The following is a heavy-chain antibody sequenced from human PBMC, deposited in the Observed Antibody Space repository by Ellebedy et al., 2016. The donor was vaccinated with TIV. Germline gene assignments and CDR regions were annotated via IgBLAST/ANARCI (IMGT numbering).Heavy chain of an antibody. J-gene: IGHJ6*02. V-gene: IGHV3-64D*06. Sequence: PGGSLRLSCSASGFTFSDYAMHWVRQAPGQGLEYVSGISSTGVGTYFGDSVKDRFTVFRDNPKNTVYLAMSSLRDEETAVYYCVKDEVWGVRGPIRLDVWGQGTTVTVSS. CDR3: VKDEVWGVRGPIRLDV. D-gene: IGHD3-10*01. CDR2: ISSTGVGT. CDR1: GFTFSDYA.